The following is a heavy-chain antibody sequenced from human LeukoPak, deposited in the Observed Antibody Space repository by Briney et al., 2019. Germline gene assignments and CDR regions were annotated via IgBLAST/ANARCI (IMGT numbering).Heavy chain of an antibody. CDR2: ISGSGGST. J-gene: IGHJ3*02. V-gene: IGHV3-23*01. CDR3: AKDRRWRAGVPAVMVAFDI. CDR1: AFTFSSYA. D-gene: IGHD2-2*01. Sequence: GGSLRLSCPSSAFTFSSYAMSWVRQAPGKGLEWVSAISGSGGSTYYADSVKGRFTISRDNSKNTLYLQMNSLRAEDTAVYYCAKDRRWRAGVPAVMVAFDIWGQGTMVTVSS.